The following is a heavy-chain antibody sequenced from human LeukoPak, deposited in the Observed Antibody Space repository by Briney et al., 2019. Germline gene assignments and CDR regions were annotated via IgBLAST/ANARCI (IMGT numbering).Heavy chain of an antibody. CDR2: IIPSGVTT. D-gene: IGHD2-2*01. V-gene: IGHV3-23*01. CDR3: ARDGLSTNPLDY. CDR1: GFTFSNYG. J-gene: IGHJ4*02. Sequence: GGSLRLSCATSGFTFSNYGMNWVRHAPGKGLEWVSGIIPSGVTTYYADSVKGRFAISRDNSKNSLYLQMNSLRAEDTAVYYCARDGLSTNPLDYWGQGTLVTVSS.